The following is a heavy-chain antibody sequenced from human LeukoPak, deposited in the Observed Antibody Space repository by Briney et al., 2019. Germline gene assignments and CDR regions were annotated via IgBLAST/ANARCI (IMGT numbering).Heavy chain of an antibody. Sequence: ASVKVSCKASGYTFTGYYMHWVRQAPGQGLEWMGWINPNSGGTNSAQKFQGRVTMTRDTSISTAYMELSRLRSDDTAVYYCARVASTTRRHDAFDIWGQGTMVTVSS. D-gene: IGHD1-1*01. CDR3: ARVASTTRRHDAFDI. CDR2: INPNSGGT. J-gene: IGHJ3*02. V-gene: IGHV1-2*02. CDR1: GYTFTGYY.